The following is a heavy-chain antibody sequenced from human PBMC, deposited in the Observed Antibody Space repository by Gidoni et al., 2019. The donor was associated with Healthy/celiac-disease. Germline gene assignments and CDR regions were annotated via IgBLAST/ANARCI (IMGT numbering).Heavy chain of an antibody. CDR2: IKQDGSEK. D-gene: IGHD3-3*01. CDR1: GFTFSSYW. V-gene: IGHV3-7*01. J-gene: IGHJ3*02. Sequence: EVQLVESGGGLVQPGGSLRRSCAASGFTFSSYWMSWVRQAPGKGLEWVANIKQDGSEKYYVDSVKGRFTISRDNAKNSLYLQMNSLRAEDTAVYYCARDQIRGWSGYYTPPGDAFDIWGQGTMVTVSS. CDR3: ARDQIRGWSGYYTPPGDAFDI.